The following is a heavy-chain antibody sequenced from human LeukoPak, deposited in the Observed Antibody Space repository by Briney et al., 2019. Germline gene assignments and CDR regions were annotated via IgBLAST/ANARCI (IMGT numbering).Heavy chain of an antibody. CDR3: ARGRYSSTRWYYYYGMDV. D-gene: IGHD6-13*01. J-gene: IGHJ6*02. V-gene: IGHV4-61*02. CDR1: GGSISSGSYY. CDR2: IYTSGST. Sequence: SETLSLTCTVSGGSISSGSYYWSWIRQPAGKGLEWIGRIYTSGSTNYNPSLKSRVTISVDTSKNQFSLKLSSVTAADTAVYYCARGRYSSTRWYYYYGMDVWGQGTTVTVSS.